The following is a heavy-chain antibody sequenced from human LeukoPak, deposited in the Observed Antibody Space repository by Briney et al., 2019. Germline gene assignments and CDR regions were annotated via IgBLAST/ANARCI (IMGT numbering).Heavy chain of an antibody. CDR2: INSDGSST. CDR3: ARDTSGWSLGY. Sequence: GGSLRLSCAASGFTFSSYWMHWVRQAPGKGLVWVSRINSDGSSTSYADSVKGRFTISRDNAKNSLYLQMNSLRAEDTAIYYCARDTSGWSLGYWGQGTLVTVSS. V-gene: IGHV3-74*01. D-gene: IGHD6-19*01. J-gene: IGHJ4*02. CDR1: GFTFSSYW.